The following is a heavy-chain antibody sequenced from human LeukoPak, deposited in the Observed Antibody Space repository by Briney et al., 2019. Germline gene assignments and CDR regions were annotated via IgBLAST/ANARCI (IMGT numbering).Heavy chain of an antibody. V-gene: IGHV4-59*01. CDR2: IYYSGST. J-gene: IGHJ4*02. Sequence: ASETPSLTCTVSGGSISSYYWSWIRQPPGKGLEWIGYIYYSGSTNYNPSLKSRVTISVDTSKNQFSLKLSSVTAADTAVYYCVRERGSSSWLFDYWGQGTLVTVSS. CDR3: VRERGSSSWLFDY. CDR1: GGSISSYY. D-gene: IGHD6-13*01.